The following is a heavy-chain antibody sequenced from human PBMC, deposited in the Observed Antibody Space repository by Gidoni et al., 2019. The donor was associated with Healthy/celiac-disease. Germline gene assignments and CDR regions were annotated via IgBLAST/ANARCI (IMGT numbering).Heavy chain of an antibody. D-gene: IGHD3-16*02. CDR2: MKSVWMST. Sequence: EVQLVESGGGLGQPGGSLRLSCAASGFPYSSYWLQWVRQAPGKGLVWVSRMKSVWMSTSYADSVKGRFTISRDNAKNTLYLQMNSLRAEDTAVYYCARVWDYDYILGSYRLDYWGQGTLVTVSA. J-gene: IGHJ4*02. CDR1: GFPYSSYW. V-gene: IGHV3-74*01. CDR3: ARVWDYDYILGSYRLDY.